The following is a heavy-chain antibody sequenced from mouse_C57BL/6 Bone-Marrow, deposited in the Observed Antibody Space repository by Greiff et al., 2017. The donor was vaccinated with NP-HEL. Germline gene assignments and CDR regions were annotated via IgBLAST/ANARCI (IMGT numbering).Heavy chain of an antibody. CDR1: GYTFTDHT. CDR3: AIHYYVSSYCAMDY. V-gene: IGHV1-78*01. J-gene: IGHJ4*01. Sequence: VQLQQSDAELVKPGASVKISCKVSGYTFTDHTIHWMKQRPEQGLEWIGYIYPRDGSNKYNEKFKGKATLTADKSSSTAYMQINSLTSKDSAVYFCAIHYYVSSYCAMDYWGQGTSVTVSS. D-gene: IGHD1-1*01. CDR2: IYPRDGSN.